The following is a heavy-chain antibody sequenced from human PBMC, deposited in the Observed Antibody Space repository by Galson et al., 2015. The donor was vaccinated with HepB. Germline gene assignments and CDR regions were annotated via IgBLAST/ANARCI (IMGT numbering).Heavy chain of an antibody. J-gene: IGHJ4*02. V-gene: IGHV3-15*01. Sequence: SLRLSCAASGFTFSNAWMSWFRQAPGKGLEWVGRIKSKTDGETTDYAAPVKGRFTISRDDSKNTLYLQMNSLKIEDSTVSYCFTFLWWESRSWGQGTLVTVSS. CDR3: FTFLWWESRS. CDR2: IKSKTDGETT. CDR1: GFTFSNAW. D-gene: IGHD1-26*01.